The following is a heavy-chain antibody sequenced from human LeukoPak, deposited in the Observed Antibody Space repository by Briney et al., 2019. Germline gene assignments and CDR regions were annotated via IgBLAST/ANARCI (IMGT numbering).Heavy chain of an antibody. J-gene: IGHJ4*02. CDR2: ISYDGSNK. CDR1: GFTFSSYA. V-gene: IGHV3-30-3*02. D-gene: IGHD3-22*01. CDR3: VEGGAPSYYHGSGDAYFDY. Sequence: GGSLRLSCAASGFTFSSYAMRWVRQAPGKGLEWVAVISYDGSNKYYADSVKGRFTISRDNSKNTLSLQMNSLRAEDPAVYFCVEGGAPSYYHGSGDAYFDYWGPGTLVTVSS.